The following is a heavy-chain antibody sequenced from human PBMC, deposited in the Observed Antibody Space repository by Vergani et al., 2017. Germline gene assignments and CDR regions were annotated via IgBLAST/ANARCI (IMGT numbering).Heavy chain of an antibody. CDR1: GYSISSGQY. V-gene: IGHV4-38-2*01. D-gene: IGHD6-19*01. CDR3: TSLGEYSSGWYPFDY. Sequence: QVQLQESGPGLVKPSETLSLTCAVSGYSISSGQYWGWIRQPPGKGLEWIGSNYYSGRTYYHPSLKSRVTISVDTSKNQFSLKLSSLTAADTAGYYCTSLGEYSSGWYPFDYWGQGTLVTVSS. CDR2: NYYSGRT. J-gene: IGHJ4*02.